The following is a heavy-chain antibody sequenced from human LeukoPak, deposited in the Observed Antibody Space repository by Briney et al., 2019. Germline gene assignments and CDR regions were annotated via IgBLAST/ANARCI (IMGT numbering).Heavy chain of an antibody. V-gene: IGHV1-2*02. J-gene: IGHJ5*02. Sequence: ASVKVSCKASGYTFTGYYMHWVRQAPGQGLEWMGWINPNSGGTNYAQKFQGRVTMTRDTSISTAYMELSGLRSDDTAVYYCARDGAAAGDNWFDPWGQGTLVTVSS. CDR1: GYTFTGYY. CDR2: INPNSGGT. CDR3: ARDGAAAGDNWFDP. D-gene: IGHD6-13*01.